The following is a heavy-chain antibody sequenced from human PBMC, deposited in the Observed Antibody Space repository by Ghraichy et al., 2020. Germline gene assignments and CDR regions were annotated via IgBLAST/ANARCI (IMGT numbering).Heavy chain of an antibody. J-gene: IGHJ4*02. D-gene: IGHD6-13*01. V-gene: IGHV4-61*01. CDR3: ARSGAPPRGIAAAGYYDF. Sequence: SETLSLTCTVSGGSVSSVNYYWSWIRQPPGKGLEWIGYINDNGQTNHNPSLRSRVTISRDTSKNQFSLRLTSVTAADTAIYYCARSGAPPRGIAAAGYYDFWGQGTLVTVSS. CDR2: INDNGQT. CDR1: GGSVSSVNYY.